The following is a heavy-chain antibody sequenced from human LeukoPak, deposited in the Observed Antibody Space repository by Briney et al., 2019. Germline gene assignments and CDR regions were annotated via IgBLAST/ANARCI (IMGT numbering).Heavy chain of an antibody. D-gene: IGHD2-2*01. CDR1: GFTFSSYA. CDR3: ARSYCSSTSCYFSDPYYYYGMDV. Sequence: GGSLRLSCAASGFTFSSYAMSWVRQAPGKGLVWVSRINSDGSSTSYADSVKGRFTISRDNAKNTLYLQMNSLRAEDTAVYYCARSYCSSTSCYFSDPYYYYGMDVWGQGTTVTVSS. V-gene: IGHV3-74*01. J-gene: IGHJ6*02. CDR2: INSDGSST.